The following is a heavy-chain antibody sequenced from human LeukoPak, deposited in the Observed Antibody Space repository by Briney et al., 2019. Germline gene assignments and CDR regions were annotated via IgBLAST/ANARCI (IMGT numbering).Heavy chain of an antibody. CDR2: IIPILGIA. Sequence: SVQVSCKASVGTFSSYAISWVRQAPGQGLEWMGRIIPILGIANYAQKFQGSVTITADKSTSTAYMELSSLRSEDTAVYYCASPPLAYSSSWYYFDYWGQGTLVTVSS. V-gene: IGHV1-69*04. J-gene: IGHJ4*02. CDR3: ASPPLAYSSSWYYFDY. D-gene: IGHD6-13*01. CDR1: VGTFSSYA.